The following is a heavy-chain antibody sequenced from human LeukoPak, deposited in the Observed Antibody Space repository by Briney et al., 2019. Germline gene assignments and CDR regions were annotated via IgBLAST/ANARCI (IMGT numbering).Heavy chain of an antibody. CDR1: GFTFSDYY. V-gene: IGHV3-11*01. CDR2: ISSSSSNI. D-gene: IGHD1-7*01. Sequence: KPGGSLRLSCAASGFTFSDYYMSWIRQAPGKGLEWVSYISSSSSNIYYADSVKGRFTISRDNAKNSLYLQMNSLRAEDTAVYCGARVSGNYEGAGDYWGQGTLVTVSS. CDR3: ARVSGNYEGAGDY. J-gene: IGHJ4*02.